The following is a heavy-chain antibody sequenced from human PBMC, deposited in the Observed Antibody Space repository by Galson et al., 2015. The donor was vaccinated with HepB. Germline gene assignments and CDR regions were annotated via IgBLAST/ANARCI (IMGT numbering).Heavy chain of an antibody. D-gene: IGHD3-9*01. J-gene: IGHJ5*02. CDR2: IYQSGST. CDR3: ARGDYDIVTGYHPWFDP. CDR1: GGSITSSGYS. Sequence: TLSLTCAVSGGSITSSGYSWNWIRQPPGKGLEWMGHIYQSGSTYYNPSLKSRVTLSVDTSKDQFSLKLSSVTAADTAVYYCARGDYDIVTGYHPWFDPWGQGTLVTVSS. V-gene: IGHV4-30-2*01.